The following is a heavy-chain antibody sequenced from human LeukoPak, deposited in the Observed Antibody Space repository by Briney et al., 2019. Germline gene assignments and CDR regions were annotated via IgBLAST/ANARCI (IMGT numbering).Heavy chain of an antibody. CDR3: AASWGPDTSAFRWGRDGMDV. Sequence: GGSLRLSCAVSGFTFNNYAMSWVRQAPGKGLEWVSAISKSGDHTYYAASAKGRFTIYRDNSKNTQYLQMNSLRAEDTAVYYCAASWGPDTSAFRWGRDGMDVWGQGTTVIVS. V-gene: IGHV3-23*01. J-gene: IGHJ6*02. CDR1: GFTFNNYA. D-gene: IGHD3-16*01. CDR2: ISKSGDHT.